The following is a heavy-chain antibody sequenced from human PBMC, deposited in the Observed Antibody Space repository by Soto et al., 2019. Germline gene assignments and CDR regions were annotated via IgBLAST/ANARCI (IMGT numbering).Heavy chain of an antibody. CDR2: ISGSGGST. CDR1: GFTISSYA. Sequence: EVQLLESGGGLVQPGGSLRLSCAASGFTISSYAMSWVRQARGKGLEWVSAISGSGGSTYYPDSVKGRFTISRDNSKNTLYLQMNSLRAEDTAVYYCAKGKYSNYYYYYFDVWGKGTTVTVSS. D-gene: IGHD4-4*01. J-gene: IGHJ6*03. V-gene: IGHV3-23*01. CDR3: AKGKYSNYYYYYFDV.